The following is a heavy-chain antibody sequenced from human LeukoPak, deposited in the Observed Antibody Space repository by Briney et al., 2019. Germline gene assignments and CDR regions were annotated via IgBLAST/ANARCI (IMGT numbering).Heavy chain of an antibody. CDR2: INPNINGT. CDR3: ARAFGGHDEWYYFDY. Sequence: ASVKVSCKASGYTFTSYGISWVRQAPGQGLEWMGWINPNINGTNYAQKFQGRVTMTGDRSISTAYMELSRLRSDGTAVYYCARAFGGHDEWYYFDYWGQGTLVTVSS. J-gene: IGHJ4*02. D-gene: IGHD5-12*01. CDR1: GYTFTSYG. V-gene: IGHV1-2*02.